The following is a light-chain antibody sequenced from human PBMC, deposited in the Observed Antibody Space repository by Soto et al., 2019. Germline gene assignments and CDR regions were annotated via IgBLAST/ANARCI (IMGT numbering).Light chain of an antibody. Sequence: EIVMTQSPATLSVSPGERATLSCRASQSVGSNLAWYQQKPGQAPRLLIFGASTRATTIPARFSGSGSGTEFTLTISSLQSEDFAVYYCQQYINWPPYTFGQGNKLEIK. CDR2: GAS. J-gene: IGKJ2*01. CDR1: QSVGSN. V-gene: IGKV3-15*01. CDR3: QQYINWPPYT.